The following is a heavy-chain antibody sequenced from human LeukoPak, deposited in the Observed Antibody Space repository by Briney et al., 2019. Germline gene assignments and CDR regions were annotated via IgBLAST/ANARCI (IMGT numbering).Heavy chain of an antibody. CDR3: ARINWDDAFDV. Sequence: SQTLSLTSAISGDSVSINTAVWNWLRQSPSRGLEWLGNINYRSTCYHGYILAVTGQILITPDTTKNQSSLQLNSLTPDDTAVYFCARINWDDAFDVGGQGTIV. CDR1: GDSVSINTAV. V-gene: IGHV6-1*01. D-gene: IGHD1-1*01. J-gene: IGHJ3*01. CDR2: INYRSTCYH.